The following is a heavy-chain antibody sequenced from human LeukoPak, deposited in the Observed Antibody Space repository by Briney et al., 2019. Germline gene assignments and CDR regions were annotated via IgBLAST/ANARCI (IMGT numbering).Heavy chain of an antibody. J-gene: IGHJ6*02. CDR2: INSDGSST. CDR3: ARDKEENGDYDGDVYYYYYYGMDV. V-gene: IGHV3-74*01. CDR1: GLTFRSSW. Sequence: PGASLRLSCAASGLTFRSSWMHWVRQAPGKGLVWVSRINSDGSSTSYADSVKGRFTISRDNAKNSLYLQMNSLRAEDTAVYYCARDKEENGDYDGDVYYYYYYGMDVWGQGTTVTVSS. D-gene: IGHD4-17*01.